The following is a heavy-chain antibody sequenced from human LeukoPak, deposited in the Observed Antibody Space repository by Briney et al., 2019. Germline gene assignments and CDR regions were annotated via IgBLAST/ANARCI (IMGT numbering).Heavy chain of an antibody. V-gene: IGHV4-39*07. Sequence: PSETLSLTCTVSGRPISSSSYYRGWIRPPPGKGLEWIGEINHSGSTNYNPSLKSRVTISVDTSKNQFSLKLSSVTAADTAVYYYARGPLGGLRRFDPWGQGTLVTVSS. D-gene: IGHD2-15*01. CDR3: ARGPLGGLRRFDP. CDR1: GRPISSSSYY. J-gene: IGHJ5*02. CDR2: INHSGST.